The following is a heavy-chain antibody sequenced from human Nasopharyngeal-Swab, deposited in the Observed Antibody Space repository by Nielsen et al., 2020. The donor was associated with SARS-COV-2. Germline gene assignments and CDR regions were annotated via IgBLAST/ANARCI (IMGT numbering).Heavy chain of an antibody. Sequence: VKVSCKASGYTFTGYYMHWVRQAPGQGLEWMGRINPNSGGTNYAQKFQGRVTMTRDTSISTAYMELSRLRSDDTAVYYCASWGYCSGGTCARDYWGQGTLVTVSS. CDR2: INPNSGGT. J-gene: IGHJ4*02. D-gene: IGHD2-15*01. CDR1: GYTFTGYY. CDR3: ASWGYCSGGTCARDY. V-gene: IGHV1-2*06.